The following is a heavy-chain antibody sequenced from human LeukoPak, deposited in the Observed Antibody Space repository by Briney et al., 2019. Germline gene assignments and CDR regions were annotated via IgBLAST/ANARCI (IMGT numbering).Heavy chain of an antibody. V-gene: IGHV3-23*01. Sequence: PGGSLRLSCAASGFTFSSYAMSWVCQAPGKGLEWVSAISGSGGSTYYADSVKGRFTISRDNSKNTLYLQTNSLRAEDTAVYYCAKANSYYYDSSGYYILSEGNDYWGQGTLVTVSS. CDR1: GFTFSSYA. D-gene: IGHD3-22*01. CDR3: AKANSYYYDSSGYYILSEGNDY. CDR2: ISGSGGST. J-gene: IGHJ4*02.